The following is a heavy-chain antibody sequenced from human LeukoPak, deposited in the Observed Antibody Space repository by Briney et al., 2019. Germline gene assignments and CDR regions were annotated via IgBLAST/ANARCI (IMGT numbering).Heavy chain of an antibody. V-gene: IGHV4-59*01. D-gene: IGHD3-22*01. CDR3: ARGGKSSGYSFRGWFDP. J-gene: IGHJ5*02. CDR1: GGSISSYY. Sequence: SETLSLTCTVSGGSISSYYWSWIRQPPGKGLEWIGYIYYSGSTNYNPSLKSRVTISVDTSKNQFSLKLSSVTAADTAVYYCARGGKSSGYSFRGWFDPWGQGTLVTVSS. CDR2: IYYSGST.